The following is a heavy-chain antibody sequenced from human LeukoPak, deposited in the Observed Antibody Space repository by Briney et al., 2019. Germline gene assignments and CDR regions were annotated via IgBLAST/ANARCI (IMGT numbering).Heavy chain of an antibody. D-gene: IGHD2-2*01. CDR1: GGSFSGYY. CDR2: INHSGST. Sequence: PSETLSLTCAVYGGSFSGYYWSWICQPPGKGLEWIGEINHSGSTNYNPSLKSRVTISVDTSKNQFSLKLSSVTAADTAVYYCARSGGCSSTSCYQYNWFDPWGQGTLVTVSS. J-gene: IGHJ5*02. CDR3: ARSGGCSSTSCYQYNWFDP. V-gene: IGHV4-34*01.